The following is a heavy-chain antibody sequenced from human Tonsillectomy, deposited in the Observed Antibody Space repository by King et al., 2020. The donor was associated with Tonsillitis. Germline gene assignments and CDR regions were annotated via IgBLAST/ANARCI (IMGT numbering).Heavy chain of an antibody. D-gene: IGHD1-1*01. CDR1: GFSLSNARMG. CDR2: IFSNDKK. V-gene: IGHV2-26*01. J-gene: IGHJ4*02. CDR3: ARVRSXDKXNDLNXXLLFDX. Sequence: VTLKESGPVLVKPTETLTLTCTVSGFSLSNARMGVSWIRQPPGKALEWLAHIFSNDKKSYNTSLKSRLTISKDTSKSQVALTMTNMDPVDTATYYCARVRSXDKXNDLNXXLLFDXWGXGTLVTVS.